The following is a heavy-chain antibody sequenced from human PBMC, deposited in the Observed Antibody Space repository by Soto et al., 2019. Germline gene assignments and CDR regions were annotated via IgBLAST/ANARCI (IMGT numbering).Heavy chain of an antibody. V-gene: IGHV4-30-4*01. CDR3: ARGPSGDKVDY. Sequence: QVQLQESGPILVKPSQTLSLTCTVSGGSISSVYDYWSWIRQSPDKGLEWIGHIYDGGSTYNNPSLTRRXTXSXXTSTNQFSLQLRSVTAADTAVYSCARGPSGDKVDYWGQGTLVTVSS. J-gene: IGHJ4*02. CDR1: GGSISSVYDY. CDR2: IYDGGST. D-gene: IGHD7-27*01.